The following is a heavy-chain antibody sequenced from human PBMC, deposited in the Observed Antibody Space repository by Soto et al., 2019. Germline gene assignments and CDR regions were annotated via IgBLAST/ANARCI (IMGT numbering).Heavy chain of an antibody. D-gene: IGHD1-1*01. J-gene: IGHJ4*02. CDR2: VSGGSGVT. CDR3: AKWNGYGDF. V-gene: IGHV3-23*01. CDR1: GFSFSTYG. Sequence: EVQLLVSGGRFVQPGGSLKLSCEASGFSFSTYGVTWVRQAPGKGLEWVCGVSGGSGVTHYADSVKGRFTITGDDSKNTVYLQMHSLRVEDTAVYYCAKWNGYGDFWGQGTLVTVSS.